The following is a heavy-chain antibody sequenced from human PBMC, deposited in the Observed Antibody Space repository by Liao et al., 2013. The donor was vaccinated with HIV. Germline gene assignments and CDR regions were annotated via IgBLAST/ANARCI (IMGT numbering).Heavy chain of an antibody. V-gene: IGHV4-59*12. D-gene: IGHD3-10*01. CDR2: FHYSGIT. CDR1: GGSISSFY. J-gene: IGHJ3*01. CDR3: AREWSSFDV. Sequence: QVRLQESGPGLVKPSETLSLSCTVSGGSISSFYWSWIRQTPGKGLEWIGYFHYSGITNYNPSLGSRVTISVDTSNNQLSLRLSSVTAADTAVYYCAREWSSFDVWGRGTMVTVSS.